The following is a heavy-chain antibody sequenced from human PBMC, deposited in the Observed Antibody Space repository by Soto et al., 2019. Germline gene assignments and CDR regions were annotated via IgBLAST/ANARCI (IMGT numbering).Heavy chain of an antibody. J-gene: IGHJ4*02. D-gene: IGHD2-2*01. Sequence: PVESLKISCKGSGYSFTSYWIGWVRQMPGKGLEWMGIIYPGDSDTRYGPSFQVHGTMSPDKSISTAYLQWSSLKASDTAMYYCARTSSPFDYWGQGTLVTVSS. CDR3: ARTSSPFDY. V-gene: IGHV5-51*01. CDR2: IYPGDSDT. CDR1: GYSFTSYW.